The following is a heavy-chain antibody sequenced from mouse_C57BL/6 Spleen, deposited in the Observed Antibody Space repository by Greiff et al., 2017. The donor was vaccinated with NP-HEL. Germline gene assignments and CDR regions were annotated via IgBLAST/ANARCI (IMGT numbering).Heavy chain of an antibody. CDR3: ARYKGYYYGSYWYFDV. V-gene: IGHV3-8*01. J-gene: IGHJ1*03. CDR2: ISYSGST. Sequence: EVMLVESGPGLAKPSQTLSLTCSVTGYSITSDYWNWIRKFPGNKLEYMGYISYSGSTYYNPSLKSRISITRDTSKNQYYLQLNSVTTEDTATYYCARYKGYYYGSYWYFDVWGTGTTVTVSS. CDR1: GYSITSDY. D-gene: IGHD1-1*01.